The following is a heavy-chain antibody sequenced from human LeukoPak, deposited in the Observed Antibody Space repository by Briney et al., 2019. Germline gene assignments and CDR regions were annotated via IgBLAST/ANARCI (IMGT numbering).Heavy chain of an antibody. CDR3: ILTGPPFDY. V-gene: IGHV3-30*03. CDR2: ISYDGGNI. J-gene: IGHJ4*02. Sequence: PGGSLRLSCAASGFIFSSYGMHWVRQAPGKGLEWVAVISYDGGNISYTDSVKGRFTISRDNSKNTLYLQMNSLRAEDTAVYYCILTGPPFDYWGQGTLVTVSS. D-gene: IGHD3-9*01. CDR1: GFIFSSYG.